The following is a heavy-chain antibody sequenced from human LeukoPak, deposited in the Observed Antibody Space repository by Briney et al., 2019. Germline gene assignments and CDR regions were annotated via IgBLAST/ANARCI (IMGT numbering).Heavy chain of an antibody. D-gene: IGHD3-10*01. V-gene: IGHV3-23*01. CDR2: ISGSGGST. CDR1: GFTFSSYA. Sequence: GGSLRLSCAASGFTFSSYAMSWVRQAPGKGLEWVSAISGSGGSTYYADSVKGRFTISRDNSKNTLYLQMNSLRAEDTAVYYCAKDLNLGLGEPEDYWGQGTLVTVSS. CDR3: AKDLNLGLGEPEDY. J-gene: IGHJ4*02.